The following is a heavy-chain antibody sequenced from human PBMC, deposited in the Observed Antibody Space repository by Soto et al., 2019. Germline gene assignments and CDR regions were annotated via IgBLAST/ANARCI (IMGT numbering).Heavy chain of an antibody. V-gene: IGHV3-11*01. CDR2: ISSSGTTI. CDR1: RFRFSDYY. CDR3: ASSEGNYYYYGMDV. Sequence: QLVESGGGLVKPGGSLRLSCEASRFRFSDYYMSWVRQAPGKGLEWVSFISSSGTTIYYAYSVKGRFTISRDNAKNSLFLQMNSLRVEDTAVYYCASSEGNYYYYGMDVWGQGTTVTVSS. J-gene: IGHJ6*02.